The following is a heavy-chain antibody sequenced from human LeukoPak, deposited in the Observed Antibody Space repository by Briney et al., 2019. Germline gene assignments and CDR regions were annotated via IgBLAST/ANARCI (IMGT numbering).Heavy chain of an antibody. CDR2: INHSGST. CDR3: ARGTAGRKTQKYFQH. V-gene: IGHV4-34*01. J-gene: IGHJ1*01. Sequence: SETLSLTCAVYGGSFSDYYWSWIRQPPGKGLEWIGEINHSGSTNYNPSLKSRVTISVDTSKNQFSLKLSSVTAADTAVYYCARGTAGRKTQKYFQHWGQGTLVTVSS. D-gene: IGHD6-13*01. CDR1: GGSFSDYY.